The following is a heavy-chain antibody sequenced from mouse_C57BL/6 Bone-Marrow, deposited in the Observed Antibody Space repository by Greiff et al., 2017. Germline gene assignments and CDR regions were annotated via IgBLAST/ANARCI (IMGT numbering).Heavy chain of an antibody. CDR3: TYYYAMDY. CDR1: GYTFTSSW. J-gene: IGHJ4*01. Sequence: VQLQQSGTVLARPGASVKMSRKTSGYTFTSSWMHWVKQRPGQGLEWIGAIYPGNSDTSYNQKFKGKAKLTAATSASTAYMELSSLTNEDSAVYYCTYYYAMDYWGQGTSVTVSS. V-gene: IGHV1-5*01. CDR2: IYPGNSDT.